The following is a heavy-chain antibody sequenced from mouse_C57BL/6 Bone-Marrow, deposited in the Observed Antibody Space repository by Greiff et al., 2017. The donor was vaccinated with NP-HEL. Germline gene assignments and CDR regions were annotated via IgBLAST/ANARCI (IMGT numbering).Heavy chain of an antibody. J-gene: IGHJ2*01. D-gene: IGHD1-1*01. V-gene: IGHV1-53*01. CDR3: ARRDGSRRDYFDY. Sequence: VQLQQPGTGLVKPGASVKLSCKASGYTFTSSWMHWVKPRPGQGLEWIGNINPSNGGTNYNEKFKSTATLTVDKSSSTAYMQLSSLTSEDSAVYYCARRDGSRRDYFDYWGQGTTLTVSS. CDR2: INPSNGGT. CDR1: GYTFTSSW.